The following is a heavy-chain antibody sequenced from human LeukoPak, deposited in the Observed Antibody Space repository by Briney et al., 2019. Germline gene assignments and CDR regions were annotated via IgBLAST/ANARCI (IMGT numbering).Heavy chain of an antibody. CDR1: GYTFTSYY. Sequence: ASVKVSCKASGYTFTSYYMHWVRQAPGQGLEWMGIINPNGGSTSYAQKFQGRVTMTRDTSTSTVYMELSSLRSEDTAVYYCAREACSGGSCLYYFDYWGQGTLVTVSS. J-gene: IGHJ4*02. CDR2: INPNGGST. V-gene: IGHV1-46*01. D-gene: IGHD2-15*01. CDR3: AREACSGGSCLYYFDY.